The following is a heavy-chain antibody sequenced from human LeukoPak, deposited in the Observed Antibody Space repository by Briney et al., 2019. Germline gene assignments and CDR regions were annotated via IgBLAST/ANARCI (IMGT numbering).Heavy chain of an antibody. CDR1: GFTFINYA. V-gene: IGHV1-3*01. D-gene: IGHD2-2*01. J-gene: IGHJ4*02. Sequence: ASVKVSCKASGFTFINYALHWVRQAPGQRLEWLGWINPDNGDTKYSEKFQGRVTMTRDTSTSTVYMELSSLRSEDTAVYYCARDVCSSTSCYRRSFDYWGQGTLVTVSS. CDR3: ARDVCSSTSCYRRSFDY. CDR2: INPDNGDT.